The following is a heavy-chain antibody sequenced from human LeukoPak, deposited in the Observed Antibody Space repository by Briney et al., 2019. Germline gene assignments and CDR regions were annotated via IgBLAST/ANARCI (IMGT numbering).Heavy chain of an antibody. D-gene: IGHD3-16*01. CDR1: GGSFSSSSYY. CDR2: INYRGNT. Sequence: SETLSLTCTVSGGSFSSSSYYWGWIRQPPGKGLEWIGSINYRGNTYYNPSLKSRVTISVVTSKRQFSLKLSSVTAADTAVYYCARGDYVGGTFNDAFDIWGQGTLVTVSS. J-gene: IGHJ3*02. CDR3: ARGDYVGGTFNDAFDI. V-gene: IGHV4-39*07.